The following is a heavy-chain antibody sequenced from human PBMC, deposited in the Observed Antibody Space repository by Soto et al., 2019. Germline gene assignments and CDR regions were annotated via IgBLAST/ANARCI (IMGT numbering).Heavy chain of an antibody. J-gene: IGHJ3*02. D-gene: IGHD3-10*01. V-gene: IGHV3-33*01. CDR2: IGYHGSNK. CDR1: GFTFSSYD. Sequence: QVQLVESGGGVVQPGRSLRLSCAASGFTFSSYDMHWVRQAPGKGLEWVAIIGYHGSNKYYADSVKGRFTISRDNSKNTLYLQMNCLTAEDTAVYCCARDRHYGSGRTSAFDSWGQGTMVTVSS. CDR3: ARDRHYGSGRTSAFDS.